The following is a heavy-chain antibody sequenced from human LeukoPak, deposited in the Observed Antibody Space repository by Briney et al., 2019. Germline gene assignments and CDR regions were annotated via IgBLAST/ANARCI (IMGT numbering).Heavy chain of an antibody. V-gene: IGHV4-59*01. CDR2: IFYTGNT. CDR1: GGSINTYY. Sequence: SETLSLTCTVSGGSINTYYWSWIRQPPGKGLEWIGYIFYTGNTNYNPSLKRRVTISVHTSKNQFSLKLNSVTAADTAVYYCARSLYTGYDYSDYGVNWFDPWGQGTLVTVSS. CDR3: ARSLYTGYDYSDYGVNWFDP. D-gene: IGHD5-12*01. J-gene: IGHJ5*02.